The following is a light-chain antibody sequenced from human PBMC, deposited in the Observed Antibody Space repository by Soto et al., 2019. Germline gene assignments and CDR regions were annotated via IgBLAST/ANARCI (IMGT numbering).Light chain of an antibody. J-gene: IGLJ2*01. Sequence: QSVLTQPPSASGSPGQSVTMSCTGTSSDVGAYNYVSWHQQHPGEAPKLMIYEVTKRPSGVPDRFSGSKSGNTASLTVSGLQAEDEADHYCSSYAGSDNFNVVFGGGTKVTVL. V-gene: IGLV2-8*01. CDR1: SSDVGAYNY. CDR3: SSYAGSDNFNVV. CDR2: EVT.